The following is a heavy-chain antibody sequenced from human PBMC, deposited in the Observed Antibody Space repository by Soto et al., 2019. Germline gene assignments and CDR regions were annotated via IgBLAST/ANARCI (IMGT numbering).Heavy chain of an antibody. CDR1: GGTFSSYA. Sequence: SVKVSCKASGGTFSSYAISWVRQAPGQGLEWMGGIIPIFGTANYAQKFQGRVTITADESTCTAYMELSSLRSEDTAVYYCARASSGYGVDDYWGQGSLVTVSS. CDR2: IIPIFGTA. CDR3: ARASSGYGVDDY. V-gene: IGHV1-69*13. D-gene: IGHD4-17*01. J-gene: IGHJ4*02.